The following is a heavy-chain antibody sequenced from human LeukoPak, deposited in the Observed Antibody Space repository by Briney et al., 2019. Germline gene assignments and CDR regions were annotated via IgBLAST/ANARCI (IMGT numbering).Heavy chain of an antibody. Sequence: ARSLTLSCAAPGFTFSTYGMHWVRHAPAKGLAWEAVIWDDGTNKYYADSVKGRFTTSRDNSRNTLYLQMNSLRAGDTAVYYCARAEVPGAIKSGAFDIWGQGTMVTVSS. CDR3: ARAEVPGAIKSGAFDI. CDR1: GFTFSTYG. V-gene: IGHV3-33*01. D-gene: IGHD2-2*01. J-gene: IGHJ3*02. CDR2: IWDDGTNK.